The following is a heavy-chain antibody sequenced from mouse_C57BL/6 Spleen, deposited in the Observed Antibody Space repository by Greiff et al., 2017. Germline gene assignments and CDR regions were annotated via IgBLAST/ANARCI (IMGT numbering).Heavy chain of an antibody. CDR2: IDPETGGT. V-gene: IGHV1-15*01. Sequence: VKLMESGAELVRPGASVTLSCKASGYTFTDYEMHWVKQTPVHGLEWIGAIDPETGGTAYNQKFKGKAILTADKSSSTAYMELRSLTSEDSAVYYCTRSWFYYFDYWGQGTTLTVSS. J-gene: IGHJ2*01. D-gene: IGHD2-2*01. CDR3: TRSWFYYFDY. CDR1: GYTFTDYE.